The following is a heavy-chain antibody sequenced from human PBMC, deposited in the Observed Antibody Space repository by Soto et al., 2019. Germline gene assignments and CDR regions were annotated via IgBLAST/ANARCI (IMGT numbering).Heavy chain of an antibody. Sequence: GGSLRLSCAASGFTFSSYAMSWVRQAPGKGLEWVSAISGSGGSTYYADSVKGRFTISRDNSKNTLYLQMNSLRAEDTAVYYCAKDRIEYSSSPDAFDIWGQGTMVTVSS. CDR3: AKDRIEYSSSPDAFDI. CDR1: GFTFSSYA. CDR2: ISGSGGST. J-gene: IGHJ3*02. D-gene: IGHD6-13*01. V-gene: IGHV3-23*01.